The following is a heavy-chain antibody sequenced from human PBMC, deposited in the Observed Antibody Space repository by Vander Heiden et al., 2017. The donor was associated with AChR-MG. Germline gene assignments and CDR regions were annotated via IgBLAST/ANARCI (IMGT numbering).Heavy chain of an antibody. V-gene: IGHV3-23*01. CDR3: ARSSEQQLRWFDP. Sequence: EVQLLDSGGGLVQPGGSLRLSCAASGFTLSSYAMGWVRKAPGKGLEWVSAISGSGGSTYYADSVKGRFTISRDNSKNTLYLQMNSLRAEDTAVYYCARSSEQQLRWFDPWGQGTLVTVSS. J-gene: IGHJ5*02. CDR1: GFTLSSYA. CDR2: ISGSGGST. D-gene: IGHD1-26*01.